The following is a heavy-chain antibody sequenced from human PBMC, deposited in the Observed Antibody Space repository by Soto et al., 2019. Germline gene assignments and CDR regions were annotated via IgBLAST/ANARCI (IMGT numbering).Heavy chain of an antibody. CDR2: ISYSGST. V-gene: IGHV4-30-4*01. D-gene: IGHD6-13*01. Sequence: QVQLQESGPGLVKPSQPLSLTCTVSGGSISSGDYYWSWVRQPPGKCLEWIGYISYSGSTYYNTSLERRLTRSVDTSKNRFSLKLSSVIAAHTAVYYCARRLIAAAVTAWFDPWGQRTLVTVSS. CDR3: ARRLIAAAVTAWFDP. J-gene: IGHJ5*02. CDR1: GGSISSGDYY.